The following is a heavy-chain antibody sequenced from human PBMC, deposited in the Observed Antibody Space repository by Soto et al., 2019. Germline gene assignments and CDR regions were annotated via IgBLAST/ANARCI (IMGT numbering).Heavy chain of an antibody. J-gene: IGHJ6*02. CDR1: GYTFNSYG. D-gene: IGHD3-22*01. CDR3: ARGGYYDSSGSRNYHYYGMDV. Sequence: ASVKVSCKAPGYTFNSYGISWVRQAPGQGLEWLGWISPYNDDTKYAQRLQGRVTMSTDTSSRTAYMHLRSLRSDDTAVYFCARGGYYDSSGSRNYHYYGMDVWGQGTTVTVSS. CDR2: ISPYNDDT. V-gene: IGHV1-18*01.